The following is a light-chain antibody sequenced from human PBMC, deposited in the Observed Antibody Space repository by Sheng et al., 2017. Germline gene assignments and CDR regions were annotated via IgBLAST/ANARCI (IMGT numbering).Light chain of an antibody. CDR3: QQRSSWLT. J-gene: IGKJ4*01. Sequence: EILMTQSPATLSVSPGERATLSCRASQSVSSNLAWYQQKPGQAPRLLIYGASTRATGIPARFSGSGSGTDFTLTINSLQSEDFAVYYCQQRSSWLTFGGGTKVEIK. V-gene: IGKV3-15*01. CDR1: QSVSSN. CDR2: GAS.